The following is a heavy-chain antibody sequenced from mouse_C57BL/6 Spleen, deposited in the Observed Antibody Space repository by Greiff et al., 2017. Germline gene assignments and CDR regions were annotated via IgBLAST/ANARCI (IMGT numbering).Heavy chain of an antibody. V-gene: IGHV1-12*01. CDR2: IYPGNGDT. CDR3: AREYGNFFYYAMDY. Sequence: QVQLKQSGAELVRPGASVKMSCKASGYTFTSYNMHWVKQTPRQGLEWIGAIYPGNGDTSYNQKFKGKATLIVDKSSSTAYMQLSSLTSEDSAVYFCAREYGNFFYYAMDYWGQGTSVTVSS. D-gene: IGHD2-10*02. J-gene: IGHJ4*01. CDR1: GYTFTSYN.